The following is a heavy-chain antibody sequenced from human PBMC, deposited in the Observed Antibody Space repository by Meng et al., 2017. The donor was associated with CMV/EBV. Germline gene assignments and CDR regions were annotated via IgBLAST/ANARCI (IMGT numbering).Heavy chain of an antibody. CDR3: ARSVPCSSTSCYKGVGWFDP. Sequence: NGSSFWSWIRPPPGKGLEWIGYIYYSGSTNYNSSLKSRVTVSVDTSKNQFSLKLSSVTAADTAVYYCARSVPCSSTSCYKGVGWFDPWGQGTLSPSPQ. J-gene: IGHJ5*02. CDR1: NGSSF. D-gene: IGHD2-2*02. V-gene: IGHV4-61*01. CDR2: IYYSGST.